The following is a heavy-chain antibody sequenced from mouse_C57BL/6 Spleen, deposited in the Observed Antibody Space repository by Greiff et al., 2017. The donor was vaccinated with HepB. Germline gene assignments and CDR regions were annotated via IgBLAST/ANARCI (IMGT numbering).Heavy chain of an antibody. V-gene: IGHV1-82*01. D-gene: IGHD1-1*01. J-gene: IGHJ1*03. CDR1: GYAFSSSW. CDR3: ARMGTTVVDNWYFDV. Sequence: QVQLKESGPELVKPGASVKISCKASGYAFSSSWMNWVKQRPGKGLEWIGRIYPGDGDTNYNGKFKGKATLTADKSSSTAYMQLSSLTSEDSAVYFCARMGTTVVDNWYFDVWGTGTTVTVSS. CDR2: IYPGDGDT.